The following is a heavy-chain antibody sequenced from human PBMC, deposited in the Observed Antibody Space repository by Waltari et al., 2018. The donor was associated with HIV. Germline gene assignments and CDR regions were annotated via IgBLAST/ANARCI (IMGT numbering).Heavy chain of an antibody. D-gene: IGHD3-22*01. CDR1: GFTFSSYG. Sequence: QVQLVESGGGVVQPGRSLRLSCAASGFTFSSYGMHWVRQAPGKGLGWGGVIWYDGSNKYYADSVKGRFTIARDNSKNTLYLQMNSLRAEDTAVYYCARARVTMRDAFDIWGQGTMVTVSS. CDR2: IWYDGSNK. V-gene: IGHV3-33*01. J-gene: IGHJ3*02. CDR3: ARARVTMRDAFDI.